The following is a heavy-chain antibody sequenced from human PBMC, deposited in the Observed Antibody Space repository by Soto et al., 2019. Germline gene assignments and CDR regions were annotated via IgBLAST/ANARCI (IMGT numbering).Heavy chain of an antibody. CDR2: INWNGGST. V-gene: IGHV3-20*01. Sequence: GGSLRLSCAASGFTFDDYGMSWVRQAPGKGLEWVSGINWNGGSTGYADSVKGRFTISRDNTKNSLYLQMNSLRAEDTALYHCARAGYCSSTSCRISTNYYYYYMDVWGKGTTVTVSS. CDR3: ARAGYCSSTSCRISTNYYYYYMDV. D-gene: IGHD2-2*03. CDR1: GFTFDDYG. J-gene: IGHJ6*03.